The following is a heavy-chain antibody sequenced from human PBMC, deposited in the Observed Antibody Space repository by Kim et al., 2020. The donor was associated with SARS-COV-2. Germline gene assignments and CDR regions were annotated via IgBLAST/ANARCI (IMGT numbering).Heavy chain of an antibody. CDR1: GFVVGSNY. CDR2: IYTVGST. CDR3: ARVGGGTSYYGSGTYYVLGH. V-gene: IGHV3-53*01. J-gene: IGHJ4*02. Sequence: GGSLILSCAASGFVVGSNYMSWVRQAPGRGLEWVSLIYTVGSTYYADSVKGRFTISRDNSRNTLYLQMNNLRVEDTAVYYCARVGGGTSYYGSGTYYVLGHWGQGTLVTVSS. D-gene: IGHD3-10*01.